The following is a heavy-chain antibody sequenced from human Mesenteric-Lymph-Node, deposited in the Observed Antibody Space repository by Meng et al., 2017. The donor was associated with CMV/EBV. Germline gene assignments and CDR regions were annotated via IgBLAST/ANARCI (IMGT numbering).Heavy chain of an antibody. J-gene: IGHJ4*02. CDR1: GASISNSTYY. CDR3: ARRGNYDSDYSEY. V-gene: IGHV4-39*01. D-gene: IGHD3-22*01. CDR2: VHRSGTT. Sequence: QLQLQASGPGVVEPSAAPSLSCIVSGASISNSTYYWTWIRQPPGKGLEWIGSVHRSGTTYYNPSLKGRLTISVDTSANLFSLRLTTVTAADTATYYCARRGNYDSDYSEYWGQGTLVTVSS.